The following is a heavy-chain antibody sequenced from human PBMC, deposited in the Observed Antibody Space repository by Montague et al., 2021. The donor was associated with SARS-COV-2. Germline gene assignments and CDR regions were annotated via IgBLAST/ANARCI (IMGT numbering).Heavy chain of an antibody. CDR3: ARGIWFGELLTGYYYYGMDV. V-gene: IGHV6-1*01. CDR2: TYYRSKWYN. Sequence: CAISGDSVSSNSAAWNWIRQSLSRGLEWLGRTYYRSKWYNNYAVXVKSRITINPDTSKNQFSLQLNSVTPEDTAVYYCARGIWFGELLTGYYYYGMDVWGQGTTVTVSS. CDR1: GDSVSSNSAA. J-gene: IGHJ6*02. D-gene: IGHD3-10*01.